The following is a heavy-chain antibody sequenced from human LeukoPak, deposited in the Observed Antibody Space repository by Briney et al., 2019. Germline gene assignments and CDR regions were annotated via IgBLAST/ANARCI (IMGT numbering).Heavy chain of an antibody. Sequence: SETLSLTCTVSGDSINSGNHYWSWIRQPAGKGLEWIGRIYSSGTTTYNPSLKSRVTMSVDTSKNQFSLKLSSVTAADTAVYYCARHRSGWLQSSFDYWGQGTLVTVSS. D-gene: IGHD5-24*01. V-gene: IGHV4-61*02. CDR1: GDSINSGNHY. CDR3: ARHRSGWLQSSFDY. CDR2: IYSSGTT. J-gene: IGHJ4*02.